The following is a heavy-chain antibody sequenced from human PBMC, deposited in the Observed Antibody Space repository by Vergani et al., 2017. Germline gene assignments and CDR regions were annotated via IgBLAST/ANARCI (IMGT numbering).Heavy chain of an antibody. CDR1: GYTFTSYG. CDR3: AGAPASTDHWFDP. J-gene: IGHJ5*02. Sequence: QVQLVQSGAEVKKPGASVKVSCKASGYTFTSYGISWVRQAPGQGLEWMGGIIPIFGTANYAQKFQGIVTITADESTSTAYMELGSLRSEDTAVYYCAGAPASTDHWFDPWGQGTLVTVSS. V-gene: IGHV1-69*01. CDR2: IIPIFGTA. D-gene: IGHD2-2*01.